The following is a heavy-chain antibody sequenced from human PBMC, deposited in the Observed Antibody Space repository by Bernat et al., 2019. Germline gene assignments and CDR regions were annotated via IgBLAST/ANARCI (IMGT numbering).Heavy chain of an antibody. V-gene: IGHV4-34*01. Sequence: QLVESGGGLVKPGGSLGLSCAASGFSFSIYSMTWVRQAPGKGLEWIGEINHSGSTNYNPSLKGRVTISADTSKNQFSLKLSSVTAADTAVYYCARSLDYGEITIDYWGQGTLVTVSS. D-gene: IGHD4-17*01. CDR2: INHSGST. CDR1: GFSFSIYS. J-gene: IGHJ4*02. CDR3: ARSLDYGEITIDY.